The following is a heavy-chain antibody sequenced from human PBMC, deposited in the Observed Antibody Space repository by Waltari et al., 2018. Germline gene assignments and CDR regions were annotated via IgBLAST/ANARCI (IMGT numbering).Heavy chain of an antibody. D-gene: IGHD3-10*01. CDR1: GGPITGYY. J-gene: IGHJ5*02. CDR3: ARDEIGSGGSIWFDP. CDR2: IYYSGNT. V-gene: IGHV4-59*01. Sequence: QVQLQESGPGLLKPSETLSLTCTVSGGPITGYYWSWIRQPPGKGLEWIGYIYYSGNTNYNPSLKSRVTLSVDTSKNQFSLRLTSVTAADTAVYYCARDEIGSGGSIWFDPWGQGTLVTVSS.